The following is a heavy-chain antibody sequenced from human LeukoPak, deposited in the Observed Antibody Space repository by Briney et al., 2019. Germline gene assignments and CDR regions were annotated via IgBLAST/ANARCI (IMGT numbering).Heavy chain of an antibody. Sequence: ASVKVSCKASGYTFTSYYMHWVRQAPGQGLEWMGIINPSGGSTSYAQKFQGRVTMTRDTSTSTVYMELSSLRYEDTAVYYCARDHRRWLNGLDYYYMEVWGKGTTLTVFS. CDR2: INPSGGST. D-gene: IGHD5-24*01. J-gene: IGHJ6*03. CDR1: GYTFTSYY. V-gene: IGHV1-46*01. CDR3: ARDHRRWLNGLDYYYMEV.